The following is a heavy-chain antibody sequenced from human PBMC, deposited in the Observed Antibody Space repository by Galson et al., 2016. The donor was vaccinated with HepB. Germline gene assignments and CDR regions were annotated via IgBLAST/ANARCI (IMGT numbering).Heavy chain of an antibody. Sequence: SLRLSCAASGFTFSSYWMTWVRQAPGKGLEYVACIKGDGREKHYVDSVRGRFTISRDNARHSVSLQMNSLRAEDTAVYYCTNSGDYHFYGLGVWGQGTTVTVSS. CDR2: IKGDGREK. CDR1: GFTFSSYW. D-gene: IGHD1-1*01. V-gene: IGHV3-7*01. CDR3: TNSGDYHFYGLGV. J-gene: IGHJ6*02.